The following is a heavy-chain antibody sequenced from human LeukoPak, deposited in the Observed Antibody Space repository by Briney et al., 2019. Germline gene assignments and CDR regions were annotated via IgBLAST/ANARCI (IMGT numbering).Heavy chain of an antibody. V-gene: IGHV1-2*04. CDR2: INHNSGCT. D-gene: IGHD5-12*01. CDR1: GYTFTRYY. Sequence: ASVKVSCKASGYTFTRYYMHWVRQAPGQGLEWMGWINHNSGCTNYAQKFQGWVTMTRDTSISTAYMELSRLRSDDTAVYYCAGSRGRGYSGYDYLLLPGYSYGYYFDYWGQGTLVTVSS. CDR3: AGSRGRGYSGYDYLLLPGYSYGYYFDY. J-gene: IGHJ4*02.